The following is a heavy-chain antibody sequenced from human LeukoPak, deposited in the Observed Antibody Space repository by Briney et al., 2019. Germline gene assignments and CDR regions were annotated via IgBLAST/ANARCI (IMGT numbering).Heavy chain of an antibody. CDR3: ARDDTVTTRVGFID. CDR2: IKQDGSEK. V-gene: IGHV3-7*01. Sequence: GGPLRLSCAASGFTFSSYWMSWVRQAPGKGLEWVANIKQDGSEKYYVDSVKGRFTISRDNAKNSLYLQMNSLRAEDTAVYYCARDDTVTTRVGFIDWGQGTLVTVSS. CDR1: GFTFSSYW. D-gene: IGHD4-17*01. J-gene: IGHJ4*02.